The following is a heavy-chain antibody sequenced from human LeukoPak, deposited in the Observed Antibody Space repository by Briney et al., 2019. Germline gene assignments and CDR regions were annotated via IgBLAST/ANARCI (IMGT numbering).Heavy chain of an antibody. CDR3: ARVLMVRGVIFDY. V-gene: IGHV3-11*05. J-gene: IGHJ4*02. CDR2: ISSSSSYT. Sequence: GGSLRLSCAASGFTFSDYYMSWIRQAPGKGLEWVSYISSSSSYTNYADSVKGRFTISRDNAKNSLYLQMNSLRAEATAVYYCARVLMVRGVIFDYWGQGTLVTVSS. D-gene: IGHD3-10*01. CDR1: GFTFSDYY.